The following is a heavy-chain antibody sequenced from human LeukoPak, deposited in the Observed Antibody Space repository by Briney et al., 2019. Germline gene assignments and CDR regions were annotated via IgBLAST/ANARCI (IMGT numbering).Heavy chain of an antibody. D-gene: IGHD1-26*01. CDR3: AKGRGWEASYYYYYMDV. CDR2: IKQDGSEK. J-gene: IGHJ6*03. CDR1: GFTFSSYW. Sequence: GGSLRLSCAASGFTFSSYWMSWVRQAPGKGLEWVANIKQDGSEKYYVDSVKGRFTISRDSSKNTLYLQMNSLRAEDTAVYYCAKGRGWEASYYYYYMDVWGKGTTVTISS. V-gene: IGHV3-7*01.